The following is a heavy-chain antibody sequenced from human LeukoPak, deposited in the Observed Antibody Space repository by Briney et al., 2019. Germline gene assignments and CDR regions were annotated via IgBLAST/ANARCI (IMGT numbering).Heavy chain of an antibody. Sequence: NPSETLSLTCTVSGGSISSSSYYWGWIRRPPGKGLEWIGSIYYSGSTYYNPSLKSRVTISVDTSKNQFSLKLSSVTAADTAVYYCARGALLWFGELDWFDPWGQGTLVTVSS. CDR1: GGSISSSSYY. D-gene: IGHD3-10*01. J-gene: IGHJ5*02. CDR2: IYYSGST. V-gene: IGHV4-39*01. CDR3: ARGALLWFGELDWFDP.